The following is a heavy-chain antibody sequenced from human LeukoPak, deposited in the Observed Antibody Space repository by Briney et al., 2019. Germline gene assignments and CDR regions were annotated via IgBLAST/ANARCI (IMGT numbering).Heavy chain of an antibody. CDR2: IIPIFGTA. CDR3: ARDPRKRGYSYGRPGYYGMDV. J-gene: IGHJ6*02. Sequence: GSSVKVSCKASGGTFSSYAISWVRQAPGQGLEWMGGIIPIFGTANYAQKFRGRVTITADESTSTAYMELSSLRSEDTAVYYCARDPRKRGYSYGRPGYYGMDVWGQGTTVTVSS. D-gene: IGHD5-18*01. CDR1: GGTFSSYA. V-gene: IGHV1-69*01.